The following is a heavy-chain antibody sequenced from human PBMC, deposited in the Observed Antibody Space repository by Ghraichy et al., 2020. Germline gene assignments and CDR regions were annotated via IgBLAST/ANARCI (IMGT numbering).Heavy chain of an antibody. D-gene: IGHD3-16*02. V-gene: IGHV6-1*01. CDR3: ARDNDYVRGSYRYTDYFDN. CDR2: TYYRSKWYS. J-gene: IGHJ4*02. CDR1: GDSVSSNTAA. Sequence: SQTLSLTCAIYGDSVSSNTAAWNWIRQSPSRDLEWLGRTYYRSKWYSNYEVSVKSRITISPDTSKNQFSLQLNSVTPDDTAVYFCARDNDYVRGSYRYTDYFDNWGQGTLVTVSS.